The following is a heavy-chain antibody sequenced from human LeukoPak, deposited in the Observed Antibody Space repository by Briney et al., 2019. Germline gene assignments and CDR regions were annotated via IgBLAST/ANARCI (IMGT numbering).Heavy chain of an antibody. CDR3: ARLTGYSSGRYIDY. CDR2: IYPVDSDT. Sequence: GDSLKISCKGSGDSFNGYWIRWVRQMPGKGLEWMGIIYPVDSDTRYSPSFQGQVTISADKSNNTAHLQWSSLKASDTATYYCARLTGYSSGRYIDYWGQGTLVTVSS. CDR1: GDSFNGYW. J-gene: IGHJ4*02. V-gene: IGHV5-51*01. D-gene: IGHD6-19*01.